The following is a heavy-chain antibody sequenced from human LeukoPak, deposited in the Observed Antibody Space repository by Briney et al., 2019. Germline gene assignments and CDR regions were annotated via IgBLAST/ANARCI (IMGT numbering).Heavy chain of an antibody. V-gene: IGHV3-23*01. CDR2: ISGSGGST. CDR3: ATSPPHDYIWGSYRSVFDY. CDR1: GFTFSSYA. Sequence: GGSLRLSCAASGFTFSSYAMSWVRQAPGKGLEWVSAISGSGGSTYYADSVKGRFTISRDNSKNTLYLQMNSLRAEDTAVYYCATSPPHDYIWGSYRSVFDYWGQGTLVTVSS. J-gene: IGHJ4*02. D-gene: IGHD3-16*02.